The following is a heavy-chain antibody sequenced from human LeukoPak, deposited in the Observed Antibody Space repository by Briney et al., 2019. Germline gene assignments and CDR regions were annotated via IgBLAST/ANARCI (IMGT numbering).Heavy chain of an antibody. CDR2: INPGDSET. J-gene: IGHJ4*02. V-gene: IGHV5-51*01. D-gene: IGHD6-19*01. CDR3: ARPGYRSRYFDY. Sequence: GESLKISCKGSGYSFTSYWIGWVRQLPGRSLEWMGIINPGDSETKYSPSFQGQVTISADKYISTAYLQWSSLKASDTAMYYCARPGYRSRYFDYWGQGTLVTVSS. CDR1: GYSFTSYW.